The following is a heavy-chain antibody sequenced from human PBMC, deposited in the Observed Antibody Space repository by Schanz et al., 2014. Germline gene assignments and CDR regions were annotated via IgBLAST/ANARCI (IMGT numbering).Heavy chain of an antibody. V-gene: IGHV1-18*01. D-gene: IGHD5-18*01. CDR3: TRGGYSYALSAFDI. Sequence: QVQLVQSGGEMKKPGSSVKVSCKASGGTFSSYTISWVRQAPGQGLEWMGWISPYNGNTNYAQKLQGRVTMTADTSTSTVYLELSSLRSDDTALYYCTRGGYSYALSAFDIWGQGTMVTVSS. J-gene: IGHJ3*02. CDR1: GGTFSSYT. CDR2: ISPYNGNT.